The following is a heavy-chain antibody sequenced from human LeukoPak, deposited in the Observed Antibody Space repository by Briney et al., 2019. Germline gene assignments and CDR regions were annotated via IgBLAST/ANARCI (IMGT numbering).Heavy chain of an antibody. CDR2: IKQDGSEK. V-gene: IGHV3-7*01. CDR3: ARAYYDSSGPVSFDP. D-gene: IGHD3-22*01. Sequence: GGSLRLSCAASGFTFSRYAMSWVRQAPGKGLEWVANIKQDGSEKYYVDSVKGRFTISRDNAKNSLYLQMNSLRAEDTAVYYCARAYYDSSGPVSFDPWGQGAPVTVSS. CDR1: GFTFSRYA. J-gene: IGHJ5*02.